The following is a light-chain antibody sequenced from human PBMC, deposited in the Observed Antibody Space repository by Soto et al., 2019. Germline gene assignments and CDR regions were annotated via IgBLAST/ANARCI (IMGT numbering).Light chain of an antibody. CDR2: LNSDGSH. CDR3: QTWGTGIRV. V-gene: IGLV4-69*01. CDR1: SGHSSYA. J-gene: IGLJ3*02. Sequence: QPVLPQSPSASASLGASVKLTCTLSSGHSSYAIAWHQQQPEKGPRYLMKLNSDGSHNKGDGIPDRFSGSSSGAERYLTISSLQSEDEADYYCQTWGTGIRVFGGGPKLTVL.